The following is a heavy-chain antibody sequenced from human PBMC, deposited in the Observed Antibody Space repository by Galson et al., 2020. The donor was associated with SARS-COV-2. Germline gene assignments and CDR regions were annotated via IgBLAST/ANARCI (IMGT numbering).Heavy chain of an antibody. CDR3: AKDFLDTGYGMDV. CDR2: ISDSGGNR. J-gene: IGHJ6*02. Sequence: GGSLRLSCAASGFTFSDYAFSWVRQAPGKGLEWVSSISDSGGNRDYADSVKGRFTISRDNSKNTLYLQVSSLRAEDTAVYYCAKDFLDTGYGMDVWGQGTTVTVSS. V-gene: IGHV3-23*01. CDR1: GFTFSDYA. D-gene: IGHD2-8*02.